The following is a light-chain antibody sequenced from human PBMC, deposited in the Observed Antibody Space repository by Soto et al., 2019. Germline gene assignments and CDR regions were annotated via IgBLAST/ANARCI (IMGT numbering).Light chain of an antibody. V-gene: IGKV4-1*01. CDR3: QQYYSTPPVT. CDR2: WAS. Sequence: DIVMTQSPDSLAVSLGERATINCKSSQSVLYSSNNKNYLAWYQQKPGQPPKLLIYWASTRESGVPDRFSGSGSATDLTLTISSLQAEDVAVYYCQQYYSTPPVTFGPGTKVDI. J-gene: IGKJ3*01. CDR1: QSVLYSSNNKNY.